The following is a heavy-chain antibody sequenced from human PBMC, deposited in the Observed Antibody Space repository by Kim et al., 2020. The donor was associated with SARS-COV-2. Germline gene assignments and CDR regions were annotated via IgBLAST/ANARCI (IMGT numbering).Heavy chain of an antibody. V-gene: IGHV1-46*01. D-gene: IGHD6-13*01. CDR3: AREDSSSWSFDY. Sequence: RYAQKFQGRVTLTRDTSTSTVYMGLSSLRSEDTAVYYCAREDSSSWSFDYWGQGTLVTVSS. J-gene: IGHJ4*02.